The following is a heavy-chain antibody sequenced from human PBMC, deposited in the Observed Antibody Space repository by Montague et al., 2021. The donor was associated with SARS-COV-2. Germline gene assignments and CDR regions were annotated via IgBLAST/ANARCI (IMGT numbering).Heavy chain of an antibody. Sequence: SLRLSCAASGFNVSANSMTWVRQAPGKGLEWVSVIYDGSSADYADSVKGRFTISRQNSKNTLSLQMNSLRAEDTAVYYCARHQHKLLWLGESLVTHYSHSGLDVWGQGTTVTVSS. D-gene: IGHD3-10*01. CDR2: IYDGSSA. CDR1: GFNVSANS. V-gene: IGHV3-53*01. J-gene: IGHJ6*02. CDR3: ARHQHKLLWLGESLVTHYSHSGLDV.